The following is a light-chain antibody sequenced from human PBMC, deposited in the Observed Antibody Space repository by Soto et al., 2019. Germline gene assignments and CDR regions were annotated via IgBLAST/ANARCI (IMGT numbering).Light chain of an antibody. CDR1: SSDVGGYNY. Sequence: QSALTQPASVAGSPGQSITISCTGTSSDVGGYNYGSWYQQHPGKAPKLMIYEVSNRPSGVSNRFSGSKSGNTASLTISGLQAEYEADYYCSSYTSSSTPDVVGTGTKLTVL. CDR3: SSYTSSSTPDV. CDR2: EVS. V-gene: IGLV2-14*01. J-gene: IGLJ1*01.